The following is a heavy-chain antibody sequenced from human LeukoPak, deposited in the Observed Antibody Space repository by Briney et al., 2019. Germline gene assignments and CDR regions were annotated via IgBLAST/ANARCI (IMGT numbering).Heavy chain of an antibody. CDR2: IYTSGST. CDR1: GGSISSGSYY. Sequence: PSQTLSLTCTVSGGSISSGSYYWSWIRQPAGKGLEWIGRIYTSGSTNYNPSLKSRVTISVDTSKNQFSLKLSSVTAADTAVYYCARGDVWQWLPTGWGQGTLVTVSS. CDR3: ARGDVWQWLPTG. J-gene: IGHJ4*02. V-gene: IGHV4-61*02. D-gene: IGHD6-19*01.